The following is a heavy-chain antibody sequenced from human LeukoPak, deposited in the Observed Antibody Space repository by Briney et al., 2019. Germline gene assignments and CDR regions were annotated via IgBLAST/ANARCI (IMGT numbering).Heavy chain of an antibody. D-gene: IGHD3-22*01. CDR1: GYTFTSYD. Sequence: ASVKVSCKASGYTFTSYDINWVRQATGQGLEWMGWMNPNSGNTGYAQKFQGRVTMTRNTSISTAYMELSSLRSEDTAVYYCARDANFSTYYYDSSGPDLDYWGQGTLVTVSS. CDR2: MNPNSGNT. V-gene: IGHV1-8*01. CDR3: ARDANFSTYYYDSSGPDLDY. J-gene: IGHJ4*02.